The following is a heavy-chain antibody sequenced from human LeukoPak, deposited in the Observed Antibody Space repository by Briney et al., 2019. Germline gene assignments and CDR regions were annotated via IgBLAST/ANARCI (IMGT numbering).Heavy chain of an antibody. D-gene: IGHD1-26*01. V-gene: IGHV4-30-2*01. J-gene: IGHJ4*02. CDR1: GGSISSGGYY. CDR2: IYHSGST. Sequence: SETLSLTCTVSGGSISSGGYYWSWIWQPPGKGLEWIGYIYHSGSTYYNPSLKSRVTISVDRSKNQFSLKLSSVTAADTAVYYCASGGRGSDTWGQGTLVTVSS. CDR3: ASGGRGSDT.